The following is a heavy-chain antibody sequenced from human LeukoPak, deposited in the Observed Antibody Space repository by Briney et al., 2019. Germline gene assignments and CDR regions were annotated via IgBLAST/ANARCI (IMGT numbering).Heavy chain of an antibody. CDR3: AKDLVPGY. CDR1: GFTFSSYE. J-gene: IGHJ4*02. CDR2: ISTSGSTI. V-gene: IGHV3-48*03. D-gene: IGHD2-8*02. Sequence: GGSLRLSCAASGFTFSSYEMNWVRQAPGKGLEWVSYISTSGSTIYYADSVKGRFTISRDNSKNTLYLQMNSLRAEDTAVYYCAKDLVPGYWGQGTLVTVSS.